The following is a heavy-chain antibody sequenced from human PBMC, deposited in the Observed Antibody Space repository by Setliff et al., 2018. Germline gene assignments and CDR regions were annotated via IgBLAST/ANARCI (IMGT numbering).Heavy chain of an antibody. CDR1: GFNFNKYW. Sequence: PGGSLRLSCTVYGFNFNKYWMYWVRQAPGKGLEWVSRINGDATIAHYADSVKGRFTISRDNARNALYLQMVSLRGEDTGVYFCAALDWGENFYNVDVWGKGTTVTGSS. CDR2: INGDATIA. J-gene: IGHJ6*03. V-gene: IGHV3-74*01. CDR3: AALDWGENFYNVDV. D-gene: IGHD7-27*01.